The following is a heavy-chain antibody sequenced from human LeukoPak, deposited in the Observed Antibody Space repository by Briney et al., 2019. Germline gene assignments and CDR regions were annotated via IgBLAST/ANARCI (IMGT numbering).Heavy chain of an antibody. CDR3: ARDVGIAAAGYYYYYYMDV. CDR2: INPNSGGT. J-gene: IGHJ6*03. CDR1: GHTFAGYY. V-gene: IGHV1-2*02. Sequence: ASVKVSCKASGHTFAGYYMHWVRQAPGQGLEWMGWINPNSGGTNYAQKFQGRVTMTRDTSISTAYMELSRLRSDDTAVYYCARDVGIAAAGYYYYYYMDVWGKGTTVTVSS. D-gene: IGHD6-13*01.